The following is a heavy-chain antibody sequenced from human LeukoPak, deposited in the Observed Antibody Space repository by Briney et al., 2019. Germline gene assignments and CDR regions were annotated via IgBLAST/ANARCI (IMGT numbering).Heavy chain of an antibody. V-gene: IGHV4-59*08. CDR1: GGSVSSYY. D-gene: IGHD1-14*01. Sequence: PSETLSLTCCVSGGSVSSYYWSWIRQSPGKGLEWIGYIHNSGRTNYNPSLKSRVTGFVDTSKNQVSLRLSSVTAADTAVYYCARHGTISSESYFDYWGQGALVTVSS. CDR2: IHNSGRT. J-gene: IGHJ4*02. CDR3: ARHGTISSESYFDY.